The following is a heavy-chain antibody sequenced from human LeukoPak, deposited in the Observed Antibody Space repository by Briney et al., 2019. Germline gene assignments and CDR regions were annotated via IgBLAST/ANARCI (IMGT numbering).Heavy chain of an antibody. D-gene: IGHD3-3*01. Sequence: GGSLRLSCAAYGLIFSNYWMSWFRQAPGKGLEWVANIKPDGSEKNYVDSVKGRFTISRDNAKNSLYLQLNSLRAEDTAVYYCARGHTILAYWGQGTLVTVSS. CDR3: ARGHTILAY. V-gene: IGHV3-7*01. CDR1: GLIFSNYW. CDR2: IKPDGSEK. J-gene: IGHJ4*02.